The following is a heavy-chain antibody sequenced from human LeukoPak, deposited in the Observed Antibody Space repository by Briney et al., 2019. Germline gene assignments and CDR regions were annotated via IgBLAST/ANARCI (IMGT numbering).Heavy chain of an antibody. V-gene: IGHV5-51*01. CDR2: IYPGDSDT. D-gene: IGHD3-22*01. CDR1: GYSFTSYW. J-gene: IGHJ4*02. Sequence: GESLKISCKGSGYSFTSYWIGWVRQMPGKGLEWMGIIYPGDSDTRYSPSFQGQVTISADKSISTAYLQWSSLKASDTAMYYCARGRYYDSSGYYYFDYWGQGTLVTVSS. CDR3: ARGRYYDSSGYYYFDY.